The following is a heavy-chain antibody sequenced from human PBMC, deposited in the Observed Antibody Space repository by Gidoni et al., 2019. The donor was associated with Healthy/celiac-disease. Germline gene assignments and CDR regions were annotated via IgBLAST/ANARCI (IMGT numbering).Heavy chain of an antibody. Sequence: EVQLLESGGGLVQPRGSLILSCAAAGFTFSSYAMSWVRQAPGKGLDWVSASSGSGGSTYYADSVKGRFTISRDNAKNTLYLQMNSLRAEDTAVYYCAKDCATGTTTLNYFDYWGQGTLVTVSS. CDR1: GFTFSSYA. J-gene: IGHJ4*02. D-gene: IGHD1-1*01. CDR2: SSGSGGST. CDR3: AKDCATGTTTLNYFDY. V-gene: IGHV3-23*01.